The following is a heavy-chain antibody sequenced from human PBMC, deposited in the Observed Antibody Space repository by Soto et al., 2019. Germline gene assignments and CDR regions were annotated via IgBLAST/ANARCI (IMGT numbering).Heavy chain of an antibody. CDR2: IYPGDSDS. CDR1: GYSFPTYW. J-gene: IGHJ3*02. CDR3: ARSRVYTTRLADPFDI. D-gene: IGHD2-8*01. V-gene: IGHV5-51*01. Sequence: GESLKISCKGSGYSFPTYWLAWVRQTPGRGLEYMGIIYPGDSDSRYSPAFQGQVTISADKSINTAYLQWTSLKASDTAIYYCARSRVYTTRLADPFDIWGQGTMVTFS.